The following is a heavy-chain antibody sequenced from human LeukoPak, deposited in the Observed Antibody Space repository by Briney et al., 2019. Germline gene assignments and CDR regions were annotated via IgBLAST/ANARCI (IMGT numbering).Heavy chain of an antibody. J-gene: IGHJ6*03. CDR3: ARGGYCSGGSCYRRYYYYYMDV. CDR1: GGSIISSSYY. D-gene: IGHD2-15*01. CDR2: IYYSGNT. Sequence: SETLSLTCTVSGGSIISSSYYWGWIRQPPGKGLEWIGSIYYSGNTDYNPSLKSRVTISVDTSKNQFSLKLSSVTAADTAVYYCARGGYCSGGSCYRRYYYYYMDVWGKGTTVTVSS. V-gene: IGHV4-39*07.